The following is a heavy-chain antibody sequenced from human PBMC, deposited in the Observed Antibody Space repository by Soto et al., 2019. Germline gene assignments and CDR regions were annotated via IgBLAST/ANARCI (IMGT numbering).Heavy chain of an antibody. V-gene: IGHV3-23*01. CDR3: AREDPFAAETKEPHFDY. CDR2: ISGSGSNT. J-gene: IGHJ4*02. Sequence: EVQLLESGGDLVQPGGSLRLSCAASGFTFSRCAMSWVRQAPGKGLEWVSAISGSGSNTYYTDSVKGRFTISRDNSKNTRDLQMNSLRVEDTAAYYCAREDPFAAETKEPHFDYWGQGILVTVSS. CDR1: GFTFSRCA. D-gene: IGHD4-17*01.